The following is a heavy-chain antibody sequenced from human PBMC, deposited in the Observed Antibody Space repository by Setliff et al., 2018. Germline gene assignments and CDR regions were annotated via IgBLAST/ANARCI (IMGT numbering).Heavy chain of an antibody. CDR2: INANGGAN. V-gene: IGHV1-2*07. J-gene: IGHJ4*02. Sequence: GASVKVSCKVSGYGFTSYGISWVRQAPGQGLEWMGWINANGGANGQSYKFRGRVAMTRDTSISTVFMELNRLTSDDTAVYYCARGRQVHRHLVIIPAAAFDFWGQGARVTVSS. CDR1: GYGFTSYG. D-gene: IGHD2-2*01. CDR3: ARGRQVHRHLVIIPAAAFDF.